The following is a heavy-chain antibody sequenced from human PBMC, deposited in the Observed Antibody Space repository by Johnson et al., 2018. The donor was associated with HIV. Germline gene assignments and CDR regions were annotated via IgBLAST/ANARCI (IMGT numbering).Heavy chain of an antibody. CDR2: ISYDGSNQ. V-gene: IGHV3-30*03. J-gene: IGHJ3*02. CDR3: ARRDNDAFDI. Sequence: QMLLVESGGGVVQPGRSLRVSCGASGFTFSSHDMHWVRQAPGTGLAWVAVISYDGSNQYCADSVKGRFTISRDNSNKTVYLQMNSLGPEDTAVYYCARRDNDAFDIWGQGTMVTVSS. CDR1: GFTFSSHD.